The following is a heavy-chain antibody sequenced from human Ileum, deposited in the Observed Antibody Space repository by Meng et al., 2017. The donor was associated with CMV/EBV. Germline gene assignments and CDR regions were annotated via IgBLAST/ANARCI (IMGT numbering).Heavy chain of an antibody. CDR2: ISYDGSNK. V-gene: IGHV3-30-3*01. CDR3: ARDHERSNLLRFLEWFSGMDV. D-gene: IGHD3-3*01. Sequence: GGSLRLSCAASGFTFSSYAMHWVRQAPGKGLEWVAVISYDGSNKYYADSVKGRFTISRDNSKNTLYLQMNSLRAEDTAVYYCARDHERSNLLRFLEWFSGMDVWGQGITVTVSS. J-gene: IGHJ6*02. CDR1: GFTFSSYA.